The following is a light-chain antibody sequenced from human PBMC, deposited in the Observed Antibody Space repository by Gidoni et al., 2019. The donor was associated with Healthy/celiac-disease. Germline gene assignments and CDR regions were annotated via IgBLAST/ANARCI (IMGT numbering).Light chain of an antibody. CDR1: ALPKQY. CDR2: KDS. CDR3: QSADSSGTYVV. J-gene: IGLJ2*01. Sequence: SYELTQPPSVSVSPGQTARITCSGDALPKQYAYWYQQKPGQAPVLVIYKDSERPSRFPERFSGSSSGTTVTLTISGVQAEDEADYYCQSADSSGTYVVFGGGTKLTVL. V-gene: IGLV3-25*03.